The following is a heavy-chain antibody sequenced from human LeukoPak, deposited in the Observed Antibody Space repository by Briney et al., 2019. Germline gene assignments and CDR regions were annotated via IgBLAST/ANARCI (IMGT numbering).Heavy chain of an antibody. J-gene: IGHJ4*02. D-gene: IGHD1-26*01. CDR3: ARAGDSGSYFRLFDY. CDR1: GGSINNYF. V-gene: IGHV4-59*01. Sequence: PSETLSRTCTVSGGSINNYFWNWIRQPPGKGLEWIGYIYNSGSTNYNPSLKSRVTMSVDTSKNQFSLILNPVTAADTAVYYCARAGDSGSYFRLFDYWGQGTLVTVSS. CDR2: IYNSGST.